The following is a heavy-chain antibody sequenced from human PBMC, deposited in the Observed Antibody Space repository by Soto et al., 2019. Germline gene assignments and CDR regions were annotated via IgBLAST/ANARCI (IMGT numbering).Heavy chain of an antibody. J-gene: IGHJ4*02. Sequence: ASVKVSCKASGYSFTGYCIHWVRQAPGQVPGWMGVISPTSGVTKYAQKFQGRVAMTRDASISTVYMELTNLSSDDTAVYYGGKGRSGEVSVFYWGQGGRVTISS. CDR1: GYSFTGYC. CDR3: GKGRSGEVSVFY. CDR2: ISPTSGVT. D-gene: IGHD3-10*01. V-gene: IGHV1-2*02.